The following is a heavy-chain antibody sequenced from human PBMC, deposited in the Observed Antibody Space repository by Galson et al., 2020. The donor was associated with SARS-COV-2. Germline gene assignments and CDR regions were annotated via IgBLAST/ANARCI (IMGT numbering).Heavy chain of an antibody. CDR1: GFTVSSNY. J-gene: IGHJ6*02. D-gene: IGHD3-3*01. V-gene: IGHV3-53*01. CDR2: IYSGGST. CDR3: ARDGIFGVVTPYWYYGMDV. Sequence: GESLKISCAASGFTVSSNYMSWVRQAPGKGLEWVSVIYSGGSTYYADTVKGRFTISRDNSKNTLHLQMNSLRAEDTAVYYCARDGIFGVVTPYWYYGMDVWGQGPTVTVSS.